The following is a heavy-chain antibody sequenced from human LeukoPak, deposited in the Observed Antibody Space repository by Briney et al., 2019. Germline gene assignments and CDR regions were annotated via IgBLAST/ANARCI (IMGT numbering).Heavy chain of an antibody. CDR1: GFTFSSYS. J-gene: IGHJ5*02. D-gene: IGHD2-2*01. Sequence: PGGSLRLSCEASGFTFSSYSMNWVRQAPGKGLEWVSSISSSSSYIYYADSVKGRFTISRDNAKNSLYLQMNSLRAEDTAVYYCARSIVVVPAAMYQKYNWFDPWGQGTLVTVSS. CDR3: ARSIVVVPAAMYQKYNWFDP. V-gene: IGHV3-21*01. CDR2: ISSSSSYI.